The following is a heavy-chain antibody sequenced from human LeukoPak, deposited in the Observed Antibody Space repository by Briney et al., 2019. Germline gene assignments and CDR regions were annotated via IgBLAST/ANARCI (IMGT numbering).Heavy chain of an antibody. CDR1: GFTFSNHA. CDR2: ISGGGRTT. V-gene: IGHV3-23*01. D-gene: IGHD2-15*01. J-gene: IGHJ4*02. Sequence: GGSLRLSCAASGFTFSNHAVSWVRQAPGKGLQWVAVISGGGRTTEYEDFVKGRFTISRDNSKNTLSLQMNSLTVEDTAIYFCAKNVVVKRYIDFWGQGTLVTVSS. CDR3: AKNVVVKRYIDF.